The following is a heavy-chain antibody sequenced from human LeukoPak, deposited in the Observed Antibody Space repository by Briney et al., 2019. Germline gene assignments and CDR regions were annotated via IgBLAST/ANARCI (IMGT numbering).Heavy chain of an antibody. Sequence: PGGSLRLSCAASGFTFSSYAMSWVRQAPGKGLEWVSSISSNSSYIYYADSVKGRFTISRDNAKNSLYLQMNSLTAEDTAVYYCARDGGHWFDPWGQGTLVTVSS. CDR3: ARDGGHWFDP. V-gene: IGHV3-21*01. D-gene: IGHD3-16*01. CDR2: ISSNSSYI. CDR1: GFTFSSYA. J-gene: IGHJ5*02.